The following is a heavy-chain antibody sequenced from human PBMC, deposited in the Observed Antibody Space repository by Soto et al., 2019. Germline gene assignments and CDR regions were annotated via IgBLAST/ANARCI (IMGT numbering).Heavy chain of an antibody. D-gene: IGHD1-26*01. V-gene: IGHV3-21*01. Sequence: EVQLVGSGGGLVKPGGSLRLSCAVSGFIFSRYSMNWVRQAPGKGLEWVSSIGTSGSYIYDTDSVKGRFTISRDNTKDSLYLQMNSLRAEDTAIYYCARGSAFIGLDYWGQGTPVTVSS. CDR3: ARGSAFIGLDY. CDR1: GFIFSRYS. CDR2: IGTSGSYI. J-gene: IGHJ4*02.